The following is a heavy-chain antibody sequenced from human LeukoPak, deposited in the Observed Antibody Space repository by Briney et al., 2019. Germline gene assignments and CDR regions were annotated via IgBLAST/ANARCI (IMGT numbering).Heavy chain of an antibody. D-gene: IGHD3-10*01. CDR3: ARSVYGSDSFSPRDAFDI. J-gene: IGHJ3*02. Sequence: GGSLRLSCAASGFTFSSYDMNWVRQAPGKGLEWISYISASGTTIYYGDSVKGRLTISRDNAKNTLYLQMNSLRAEDTAVYYCARSVYGSDSFSPRDAFDIWGQGTMVTVSS. CDR2: ISASGTTI. V-gene: IGHV3-48*01. CDR1: GFTFSSYD.